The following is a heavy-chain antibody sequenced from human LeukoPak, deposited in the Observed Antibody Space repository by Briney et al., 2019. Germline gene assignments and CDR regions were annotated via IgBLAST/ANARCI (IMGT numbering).Heavy chain of an antibody. CDR1: GYTFTSYY. J-gene: IGHJ4*02. D-gene: IGHD1-26*01. V-gene: IGHV1-46*01. CDR2: INPSGGST. Sequence: ASVNVSCKASGYTFTSYYMHWVRQAPGQGLEWMGIINPSGGSTSYAQKFQGRVTMTRDMSTSTVYMELSSLRSEGTALYYCARVYLGAPRGAFDYWGQGTLVTVSS. CDR3: ARVYLGAPRGAFDY.